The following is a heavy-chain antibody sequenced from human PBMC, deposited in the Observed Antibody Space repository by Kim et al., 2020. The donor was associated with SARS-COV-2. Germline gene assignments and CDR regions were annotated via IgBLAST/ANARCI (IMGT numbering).Heavy chain of an antibody. CDR2: IYYSGST. D-gene: IGHD2-15*01. CDR3: ARDGGGGAFDP. Sequence: SETLSLTCTVSGGSISNYYWSWIRQPPGKGLEWIGYIYYSGSTNYNPSLKSRVTISIDTSKRQFSLKLNSVTAADTAVYYCARDGGGGAFDPWGQGTLVTFSS. V-gene: IGHV4-59*13. J-gene: IGHJ5*02. CDR1: GGSISNYY.